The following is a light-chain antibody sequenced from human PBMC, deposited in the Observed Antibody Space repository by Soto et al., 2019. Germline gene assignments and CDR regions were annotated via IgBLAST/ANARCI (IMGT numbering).Light chain of an antibody. Sequence: QSALTQPASVSGSPGQSITISYTGTSSDVGGYNFVSWYQQHPGKAPRLMIFDVDNRPSGVSTRFSGSKSGNTASLTISGLQAEDEADYYCCSYSGSSTIVVFGGGTKVTVL. J-gene: IGLJ2*01. V-gene: IGLV2-14*03. CDR2: DVD. CDR1: SSDVGGYNF. CDR3: CSYSGSSTIVV.